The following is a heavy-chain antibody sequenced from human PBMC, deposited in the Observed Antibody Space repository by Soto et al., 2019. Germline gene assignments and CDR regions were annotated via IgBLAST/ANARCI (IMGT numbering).Heavy chain of an antibody. CDR1: GYSFTSYE. CDR2: MNPDRGNT. D-gene: IGHD7-27*01. Sequence: QVQLVQSGAEVKKPGASVKVSCKASGYSFTSYEINWVRQATGQGLEWLGWMNPDRGNTGYGEKFQGRITMTRNTAISTAYMELSSLRYEDTAVYYRATWTELGGYWGQGTLVTVSS. CDR3: ATWTELGGY. V-gene: IGHV1-8*01. J-gene: IGHJ4*02.